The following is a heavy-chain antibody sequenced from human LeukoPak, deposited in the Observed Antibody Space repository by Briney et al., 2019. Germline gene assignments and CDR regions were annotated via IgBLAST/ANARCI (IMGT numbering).Heavy chain of an antibody. Sequence: SETLSLTCTVSGGSISSSSYYWSWIRQPPGKGLEWIGDINHSGTTNYSPSLKSRVTISVDTSKNQFSLKLSSVTAADTAVYYCARVTGYMIEDYFDYWGQGTLVTVSS. J-gene: IGHJ4*02. CDR2: INHSGTT. CDR3: ARVTGYMIEDYFDY. D-gene: IGHD3-9*01. V-gene: IGHV4-39*07. CDR1: GGSISSSSYY.